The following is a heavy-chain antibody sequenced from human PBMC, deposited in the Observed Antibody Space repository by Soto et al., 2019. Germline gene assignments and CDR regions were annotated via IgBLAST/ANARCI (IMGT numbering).Heavy chain of an antibody. CDR1: DDSFRGADYY. D-gene: IGHD5-12*01. CDR3: ARVPRYLGGSRTFHF. J-gene: IGHJ4*02. Sequence: SETLSLTCTVSDDSFRGADYYWSWIRQPLGKGPEWIGYTYYNGDTKYNPALKSRVTMSVDTSKNQFSLRLSSVTAADTAVYFCARVPRYLGGSRTFHFSGRGILVTVSS. V-gene: IGHV4-61*08. CDR2: TYYNGDT.